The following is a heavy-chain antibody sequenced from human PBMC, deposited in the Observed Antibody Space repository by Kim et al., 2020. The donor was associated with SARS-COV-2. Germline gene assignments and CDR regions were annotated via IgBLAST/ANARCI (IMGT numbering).Heavy chain of an antibody. CDR2: ISSSSSYI. Sequence: GGSLRLSCAASGFTFSSYSMNWVRQAPGKGLEWVSSISSSSSYIYYADSVKGRFTISRDNAKNSLYLQMNSLRAEDTAVYYCAALGSLPDIAAAGTYYRHYYYGMDVWGQGTTVTVSS. CDR1: GFTFSSYS. D-gene: IGHD6-13*01. V-gene: IGHV3-21*01. CDR3: AALGSLPDIAAAGTYYRHYYYGMDV. J-gene: IGHJ6*02.